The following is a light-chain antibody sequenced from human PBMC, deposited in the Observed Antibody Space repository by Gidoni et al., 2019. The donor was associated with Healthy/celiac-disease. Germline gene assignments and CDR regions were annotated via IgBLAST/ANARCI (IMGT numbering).Light chain of an antibody. CDR2: AVS. J-gene: IGLJ2*01. Sequence: QSALTQPASVSGSPGQSITISCTGTSSDVGGYNYVSWYQQHPGKAPKLMIYAVSHRPSGVSNRFSGSKSGNTASLTISVLQAEDEADYYCSSYTSSSTRLVFGGGTKLTVL. CDR1: SSDVGGYNY. V-gene: IGLV2-14*01. CDR3: SSYTSSSTRLV.